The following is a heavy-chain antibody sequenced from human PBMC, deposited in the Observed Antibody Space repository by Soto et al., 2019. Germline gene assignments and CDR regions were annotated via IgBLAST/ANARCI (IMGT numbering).Heavy chain of an antibody. V-gene: IGHV3-11*01. CDR3: ARDRPPWLDP. Sequence: GESLKISCAASGFTFSDYYMSWIRQAPGKGLEWVSYISTSGSTIYHADSVKGRFTISRDNAKNSLYLQMNSLRAEDTAVYYCARDRPPWLDPRGQGTLVTVSS. CDR2: ISTSGSTI. J-gene: IGHJ5*02. CDR1: GFTFSDYY.